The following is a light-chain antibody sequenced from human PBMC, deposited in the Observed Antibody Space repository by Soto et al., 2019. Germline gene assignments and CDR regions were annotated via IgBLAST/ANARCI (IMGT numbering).Light chain of an antibody. CDR1: SSDVGGYNY. Sequence: QSALTQPRSVSGSPGQSVTISCTGTSSDVGGYNYVSWYQQHPGKAPKLIIYDVSERPSGVPDRFSGSKSGNTASLTISGLQAEDEADYYCNSYTNTAARVFGSGTKVTVL. CDR3: NSYTNTAARV. V-gene: IGLV2-11*01. J-gene: IGLJ1*01. CDR2: DVS.